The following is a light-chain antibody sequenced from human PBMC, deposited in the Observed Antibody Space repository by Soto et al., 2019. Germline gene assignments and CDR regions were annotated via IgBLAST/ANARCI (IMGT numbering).Light chain of an antibody. CDR1: QTISRY. V-gene: IGKV1-39*01. J-gene: IGKJ4*01. Sequence: DIQMTQSPSSLSASVGDRVTITCRASQTISRYLNWYRQKPGKAPALLISSASSLRGGVPSRFSGSGSGTDFTLIISSLQPEDFATYYCQQSYSTLALTFGGGTKVEIK. CDR2: SAS. CDR3: QQSYSTLALT.